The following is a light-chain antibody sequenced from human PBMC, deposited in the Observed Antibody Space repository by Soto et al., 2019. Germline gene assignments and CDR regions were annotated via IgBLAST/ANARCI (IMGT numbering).Light chain of an antibody. J-gene: IGKJ5*01. CDR2: AAS. CDR1: QTVSRY. CDR3: QQLNSYPIT. Sequence: DIQLTQSPSSLSASVCDTVTIAFRASQTVSRYLNWYQQKSGTAPKLLIYAASTLQSGVPSRFSGSGSGTDFTLTISSLQPEDFATYYCQQLNSYPITFGQGTRLEIK. V-gene: IGKV1-9*01.